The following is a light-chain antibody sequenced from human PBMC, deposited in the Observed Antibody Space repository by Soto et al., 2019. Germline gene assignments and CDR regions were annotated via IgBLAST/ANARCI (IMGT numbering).Light chain of an antibody. CDR2: DVS. J-gene: IGLJ1*01. Sequence: QSALTQPRSVSGSPGQSVTISCTGTSSDVGGYNYVSWYQQHPGKAPKLMIYDVSKRPSGVPDRFSGSKSGNTASLTISGLQAEDEAGYYCCSYAGSPYVFGTGTKLTVL. CDR1: SSDVGGYNY. V-gene: IGLV2-11*01. CDR3: CSYAGSPYV.